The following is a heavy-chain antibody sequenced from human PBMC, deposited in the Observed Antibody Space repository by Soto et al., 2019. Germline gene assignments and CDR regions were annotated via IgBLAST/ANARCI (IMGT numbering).Heavy chain of an antibody. CDR2: INHSGST. CDR1: GGSFSGYY. D-gene: IGHD2-2*01. CDR3: ARCSSGANYRFDI. J-gene: IGHJ3*02. Sequence: SETLSLTCAVYGGSFSGYYWSWIRQPPGKGLEWIGEINHSGSTNYNPSLKSRVTISVDTAKNQFSLKLSSVTAADTAVYYCARCSSGANYRFDIWGQGTMVTVSS. V-gene: IGHV4-34*01.